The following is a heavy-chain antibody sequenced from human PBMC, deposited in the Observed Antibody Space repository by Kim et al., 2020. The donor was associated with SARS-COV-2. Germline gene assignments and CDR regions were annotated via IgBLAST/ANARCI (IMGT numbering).Heavy chain of an antibody. J-gene: IGHJ5*02. CDR3: ARGAAVAGYNWFDP. V-gene: IGHV1-18*01. D-gene: IGHD6-19*01. CDR2: ISAYNGNT. Sequence: ASVKVSCKASGYTFTSHSISWVRQAPGQGLECMGWISAYNGNTHYAQKLQGRVTMTTDTSTSTAYMELRSLRSDDTAVYYCARGAAVAGYNWFDPWGQGTLVTVSS. CDR1: GYTFTSHS.